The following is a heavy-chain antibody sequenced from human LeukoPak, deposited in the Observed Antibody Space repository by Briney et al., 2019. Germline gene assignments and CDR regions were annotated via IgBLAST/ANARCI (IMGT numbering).Heavy chain of an antibody. D-gene: IGHD3-22*01. J-gene: IGHJ4*02. V-gene: IGHV3-11*04. CDR3: ARVLHKRMYDSTTYFPY. CDR2: ISSDSSTI. CDR1: GFNFTDYS. Sequence: PGGSLRLSCAPSGFNFTDYSMNWIRQAPGKGLKWISYISSDSSTIYYADSVKGRFTISRDNAKNSLYLQMNSLRAEDTAVYYCARVLHKRMYDSTTYFPYWGQGILVTVSS.